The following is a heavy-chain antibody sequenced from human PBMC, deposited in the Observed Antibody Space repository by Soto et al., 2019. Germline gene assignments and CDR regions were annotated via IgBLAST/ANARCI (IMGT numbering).Heavy chain of an antibody. CDR2: IDPSDSYT. Sequence: GESLKISCKGSGYSFTSYRISWVRQMPGKGLEWMGRIDPSDSYTNYSPSFQGHVTISADKSISTAYLQWSSLKASDTAMYYCARIPSSGPNWFDPWGQGTLVTVSS. J-gene: IGHJ5*02. D-gene: IGHD3-10*01. CDR3: ARIPSSGPNWFDP. V-gene: IGHV5-10-1*01. CDR1: GYSFTSYR.